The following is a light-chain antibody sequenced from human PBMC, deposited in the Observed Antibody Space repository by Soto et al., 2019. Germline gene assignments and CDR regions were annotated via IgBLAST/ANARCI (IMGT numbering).Light chain of an antibody. CDR2: GAS. CDR3: QQYGSAPRGIT. V-gene: IGKV3-20*01. Sequence: EIVLTQSPGTLSLSPGERATLSCRASQSVISSYLAWYQQKPGQAPRLLIYGASSRATGIPDRFSGSGAGTDVTHTIRRLAPEAFAVYYCQQYGSAPRGITFGHGTKVDIK. CDR1: QSVISSY. J-gene: IGKJ3*01.